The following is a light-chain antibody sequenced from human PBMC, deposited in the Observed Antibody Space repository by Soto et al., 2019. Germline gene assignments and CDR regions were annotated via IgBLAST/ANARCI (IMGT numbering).Light chain of an antibody. J-gene: IGKJ3*01. CDR2: AAS. Sequence: DIQMTQSPSSMSASVGDRVTITCRAMQSISSYLTWYQQKPWKAPKLLIYAASSLQSGFPSRFSGSGSGTDFTLTISSLQPEDFATYYCQQSYSTPRTFGPGTKVDIK. CDR1: QSISSY. CDR3: QQSYSTPRT. V-gene: IGKV1-39*01.